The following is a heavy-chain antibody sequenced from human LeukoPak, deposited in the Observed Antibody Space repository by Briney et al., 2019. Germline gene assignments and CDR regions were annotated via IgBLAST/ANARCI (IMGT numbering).Heavy chain of an antibody. D-gene: IGHD2-15*01. CDR3: VRGGWRIIETGGDS. J-gene: IGHJ4*02. CDR1: GFTFSTYW. Sequence: GGSLRLSCAASGFTFSTYWMSWVRQAPGKGLEWVANIKQDGSEKYYVDSVKGRFTISRDNAKNSVYLQMNSLRVEDTAVYYCVRGGWRIIETGGDSWGQGTLVTVSS. CDR2: IKQDGSEK. V-gene: IGHV3-7*01.